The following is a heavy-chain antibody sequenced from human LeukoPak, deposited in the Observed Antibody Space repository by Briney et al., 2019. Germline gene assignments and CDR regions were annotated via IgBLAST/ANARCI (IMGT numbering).Heavy chain of an antibody. J-gene: IGHJ3*02. Sequence: PGGSLRLSCAASGFTFSDYYMSWIRQAPGKGLEWVSYISSSGSTIYYADSVKGRFTISRDNAKNSLYLQMNSLRAEDTAVYYCARKTFTMVRGVAFDIWGQGTMVTVSS. D-gene: IGHD3-10*01. CDR2: ISSSGSTI. CDR1: GFTFSDYY. CDR3: ARKTFTMVRGVAFDI. V-gene: IGHV3-11*04.